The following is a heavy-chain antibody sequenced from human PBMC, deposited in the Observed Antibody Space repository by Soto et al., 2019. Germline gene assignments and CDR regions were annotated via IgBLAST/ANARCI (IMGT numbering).Heavy chain of an antibody. CDR1: GLSFSGYY. Sequence: TSETQSLTCAFYGLSFSGYYWSWIRQPPGKGLEWIGEINHSGSTNYNPSLKSRVTISVDTSKNQFSLKLSSVTAADTAVYYCARSSQDDILTGYGNWFDPWGQGTLVTVSS. CDR3: ARSSQDDILTGYGNWFDP. D-gene: IGHD3-9*01. J-gene: IGHJ5*02. V-gene: IGHV4-34*01. CDR2: INHSGST.